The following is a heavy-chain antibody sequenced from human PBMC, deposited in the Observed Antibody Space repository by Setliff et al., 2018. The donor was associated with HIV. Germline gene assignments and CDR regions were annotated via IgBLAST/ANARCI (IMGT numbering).Heavy chain of an antibody. D-gene: IGHD6-13*01. CDR1: GGSISSGSYY. CDR3: ARAAIAAAGPGDY. V-gene: IGHV4-61*09. Sequence: TLSLTCTVSGGSISSGSYYWSWIRQPAGKGLEWIGHIYTSGSTNCNPSLKSRVTISVDTSKNQFSLKLSSVTAADTAVYYCARAAIAAAGPGDYWGQGTLVTVSS. CDR2: IYTSGST. J-gene: IGHJ4*02.